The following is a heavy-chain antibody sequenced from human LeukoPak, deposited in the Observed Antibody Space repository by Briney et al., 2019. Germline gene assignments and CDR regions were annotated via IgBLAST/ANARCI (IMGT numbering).Heavy chain of an antibody. D-gene: IGHD1-7*01. CDR2: ISAFNGNT. Sequence: ASVKVSRKASGYTFTSSGISWVRQAPGQGLEWMGWISAFNGNTNYAQKLQGRVTMTTDTSTTTAYMELRSLRSDDTAVYYCARATNWNYAFDIWGQGTMVTVSS. V-gene: IGHV1-18*01. CDR1: GYTFTSSG. CDR3: ARATNWNYAFDI. J-gene: IGHJ3*02.